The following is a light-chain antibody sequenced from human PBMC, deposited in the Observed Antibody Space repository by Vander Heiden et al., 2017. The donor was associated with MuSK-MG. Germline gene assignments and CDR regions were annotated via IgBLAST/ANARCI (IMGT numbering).Light chain of an antibody. CDR3: QQSYSTPIT. CDR1: QTISNY. J-gene: IGKJ5*01. V-gene: IGKV1-39*01. Sequence: DIQMTQSPSSLSASVGDRVSITCRASQTISNYLNWYQQKPGKGPELLIYAASSLQSGVPSRFSGSGSGTDFTLTISRLQPEDFATYYCQQSYSTPITFGQGTRMEIK. CDR2: AAS.